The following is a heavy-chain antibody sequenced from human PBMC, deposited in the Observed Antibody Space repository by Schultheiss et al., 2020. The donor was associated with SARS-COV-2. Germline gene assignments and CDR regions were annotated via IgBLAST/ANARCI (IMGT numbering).Heavy chain of an antibody. V-gene: IGHV4-34*01. D-gene: IGHD3-3*01. CDR2: INHSGST. J-gene: IGHJ5*02. Sequence: SETLSLTCTVSGGSISSSYWSWIRQPPGKGLEWIGEINHSGSTNYNPSLKSRVTISVDTSKNQFSLRLSSVTAADTAVYYCAREGPYYDFWSGYYRGNWFDPWGQGTLVTVSS. CDR3: AREGPYYDFWSGYYRGNWFDP. CDR1: GGSISSSY.